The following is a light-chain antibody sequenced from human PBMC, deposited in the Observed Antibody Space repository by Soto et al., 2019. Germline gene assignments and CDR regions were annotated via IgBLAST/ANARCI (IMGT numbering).Light chain of an antibody. CDR1: QSVSSN. J-gene: IGKJ5*01. CDR3: QQYNNWPIT. CDR2: AAS. Sequence: EMVMTQSPATLSVSPGERATLSCRASQSVSSNLAWYQQKPGQAPRLLIYAASTRATGIPARFSGSGSGTEFTLTISSLQSEDFEIYYCQQYNNWPITFGQGTRLEIK. V-gene: IGKV3-15*01.